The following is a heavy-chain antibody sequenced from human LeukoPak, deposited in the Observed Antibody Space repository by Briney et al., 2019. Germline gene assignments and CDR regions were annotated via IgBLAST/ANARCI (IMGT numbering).Heavy chain of an antibody. D-gene: IGHD5-18*01. Sequence: GGSLRLSCAASGFTFSNYATSWVRQAPGKGLEWVSAISGSGGSTYSADSVKGRFTISRDNSKNTLYLQMNSLRAEDTAVYYCAKEGGYRYLPPYYYYMDVWGKGTTVTVSS. V-gene: IGHV3-23*01. CDR3: AKEGGYRYLPPYYYYMDV. CDR2: ISGSGGST. CDR1: GFTFSNYA. J-gene: IGHJ6*03.